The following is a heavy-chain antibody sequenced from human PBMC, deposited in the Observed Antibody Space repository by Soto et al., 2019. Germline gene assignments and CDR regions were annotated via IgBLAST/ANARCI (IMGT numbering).Heavy chain of an antibody. CDR1: GGTLTRSI. J-gene: IGHJ6*02. CDR3: ARVSPYCGGDCSAYYYGMDV. D-gene: IGHD2-21*02. Sequence: GASVKVFCKASGGTLTRSIVNWVRQATGQGLEWMGWMNPNSGNTGYAQKFQGRVTMTRNTSISTAYMELSSLRSEDTAVYYCARVSPYCGGDCSAYYYGMDVWGQGTTVTSP. CDR2: MNPNSGNT. V-gene: IGHV1-8*01.